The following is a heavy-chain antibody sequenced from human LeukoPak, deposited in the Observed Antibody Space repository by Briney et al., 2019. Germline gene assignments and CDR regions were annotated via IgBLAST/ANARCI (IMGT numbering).Heavy chain of an antibody. CDR1: GGSFSGYY. Sequence: PSETLSLTCAVYGGSFSGYYWGWIRQPPGKGLEWIGSIYYSGSTYYNPSLKSRVTISVDTSKNQFSLKLSSVTAADTAVYYCARGYRYYDILTGYSSQYYFDYWGQGTLVTVSS. CDR3: ARGYRYYDILTGYSSQYYFDY. J-gene: IGHJ4*02. D-gene: IGHD3-9*01. V-gene: IGHV4-34*01. CDR2: IYYSGST.